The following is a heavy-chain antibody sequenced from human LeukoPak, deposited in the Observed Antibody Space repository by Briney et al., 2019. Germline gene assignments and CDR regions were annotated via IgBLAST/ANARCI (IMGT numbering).Heavy chain of an antibody. J-gene: IGHJ4*02. D-gene: IGHD6-19*01. V-gene: IGHV4-39*07. CDR1: GGSISSSSYY. Sequence: SETLSLTCTVSGGSISSSSYYWGWIRQPPGKGLEWIGSIYYSGSTNYNPSLKSRVTISVDTSKNQFSLKLSSVTAADTAVYYCARGGRIAVAGKLDYWGQGTLVTVSS. CDR3: ARGGRIAVAGKLDY. CDR2: IYYSGST.